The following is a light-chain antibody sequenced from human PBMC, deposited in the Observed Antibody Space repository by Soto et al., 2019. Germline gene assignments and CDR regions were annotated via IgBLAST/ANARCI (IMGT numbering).Light chain of an antibody. CDR3: QHGYNWPRM. Sequence: EIVLTQSPGTLSLSPGERATLSCRASQSVSSSYLAWYQQKPGRAPRLLIYDASKRATGVPARFSGSGYRTDFTLTISTLEPEDSATYYCQHGYNWPRMFGGGTKVEI. J-gene: IGKJ4*02. CDR2: DAS. CDR1: QSVSSSY. V-gene: IGKV3D-20*02.